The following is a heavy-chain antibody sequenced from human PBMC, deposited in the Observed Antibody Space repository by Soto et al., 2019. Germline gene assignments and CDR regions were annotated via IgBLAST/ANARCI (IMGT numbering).Heavy chain of an antibody. CDR3: ARNSGRYSSSFVDY. Sequence: PSETLSLTCAVSGYSISSSNWWGLIRQPPGRGLEWIGYIYYSGSTYYNPSLKSRVTMSVDTSKNQFSLKLSSVTAVDTAVYYCARNSGRYSSSFVDYWGQGTLVTVSS. D-gene: IGHD6-13*01. CDR1: GYSISSSNW. J-gene: IGHJ4*02. CDR2: IYYSGST. V-gene: IGHV4-28*01.